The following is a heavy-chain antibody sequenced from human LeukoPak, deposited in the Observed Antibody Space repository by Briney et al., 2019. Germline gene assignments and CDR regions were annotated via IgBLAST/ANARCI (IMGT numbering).Heavy chain of an antibody. V-gene: IGHV1-8*03. Sequence: ASVKVSCKASGYTFTSYDINWVRQATGQGLEWMGWMNPNSGNTGYARKFQGRVTITRNTSISTAYMELSSLRSEDTAVYYCARRSAGSSGSSFDYWGQGTLVTVSS. J-gene: IGHJ4*02. CDR1: GYTFTSYD. CDR2: MNPNSGNT. D-gene: IGHD3-10*01. CDR3: ARRSAGSSGSSFDY.